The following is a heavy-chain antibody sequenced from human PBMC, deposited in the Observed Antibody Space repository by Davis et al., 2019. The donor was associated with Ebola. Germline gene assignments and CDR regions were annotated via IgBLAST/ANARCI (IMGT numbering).Heavy chain of an antibody. J-gene: IGHJ6*02. CDR1: GYTFTGYY. V-gene: IGHV1-2*04. CDR3: AREPRWGSSSSSYYYYGMDV. CDR2: INPNSGGT. D-gene: IGHD6-6*01. Sequence: ASVKVSCKASGYTFTGYYMHWVRQAPRQGLEWMGWINPNSGGTNYAQKFQGWVTMTRDTSISTAYMELSRLRSDDTAVYYCAREPRWGSSSSSYYYYGMDVWGQGTTVTVSS.